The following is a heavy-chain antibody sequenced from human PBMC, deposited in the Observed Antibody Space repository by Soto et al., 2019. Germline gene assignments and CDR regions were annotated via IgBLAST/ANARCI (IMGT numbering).Heavy chain of an antibody. CDR1: CGSISSGDYY. CDR3: ARSRHSGSYFFDY. V-gene: IGHV4-30-4*01. Sequence: SETVSLTCAVSCGSISSGDYYWTWIRQPPGKGLEWIAYIHNTGSPYYNLSLKSRLTISLDTSKNQFSLRLSSVTAADTAVYYCARSRHSGSYFFDYWGQGILVTVSS. J-gene: IGHJ4*02. D-gene: IGHD1-26*01. CDR2: IHNTGSP.